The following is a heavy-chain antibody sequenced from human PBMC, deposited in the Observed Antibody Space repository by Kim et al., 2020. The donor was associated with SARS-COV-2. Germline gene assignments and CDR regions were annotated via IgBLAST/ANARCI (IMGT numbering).Heavy chain of an antibody. CDR2: IFASGST. CDR3: ARSEYYGSGTLEKYGMDV. V-gene: IGHV4-61*01. D-gene: IGHD3-10*01. Sequence: SETLSLTCTVSGGSSVSSRTYCWTWIRQTPGIGLEYIGHIFASGSTNYNPSLESRVTISLDTSKNLLSLKLSSVTAADTAVYYWARSEYYGSGTLEKYGMDVWGQGTTVTVSS. J-gene: IGHJ6*02. CDR1: GGSSVSSRTYC.